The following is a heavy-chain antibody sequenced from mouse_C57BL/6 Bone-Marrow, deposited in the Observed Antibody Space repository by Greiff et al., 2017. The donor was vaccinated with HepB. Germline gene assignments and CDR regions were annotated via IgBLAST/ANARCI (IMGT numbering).Heavy chain of an antibody. CDR2: IDPENGDT. CDR3: TTTMIYYGNYLSLAY. V-gene: IGHV14-4*01. CDR1: GFNIKDDY. Sequence: EVQLVESGAELVRPGASVKLSCTASGFNIKDDYMHWVKQRPEQGLEWIGWIDPENGDTEYASKFQGKATITADTSSNTAYLQLSSLTSEDTAVYYCTTTMIYYGNYLSLAYWGQGTLVTVSA. J-gene: IGHJ3*01. D-gene: IGHD2-1*01.